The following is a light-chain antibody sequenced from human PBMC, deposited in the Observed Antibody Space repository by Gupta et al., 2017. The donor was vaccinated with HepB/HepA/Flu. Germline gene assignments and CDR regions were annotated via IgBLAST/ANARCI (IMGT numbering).Light chain of an antibody. CDR1: SLRSYY. J-gene: IGLJ2*01. CDR2: GKN. CDR3: NSRDSSSDHLDL. V-gene: IGLV3-19*01. Sequence: SSELTQDPAVSVALGQTVRIKCQGDSLRSYYASWYQQKPGQAPVLVIYGKNNRPSGIPDRFSGSSSGNTASLAITGAQAEDEADYYCNSRDSSSDHLDLFGGGTKLTVL.